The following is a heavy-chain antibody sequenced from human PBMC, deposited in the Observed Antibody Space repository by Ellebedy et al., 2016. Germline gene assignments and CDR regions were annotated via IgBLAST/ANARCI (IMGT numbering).Heavy chain of an antibody. J-gene: IGHJ6*02. CDR3: ARVLSHYYYYYGMDV. Sequence: SETLSLTCTVSGGSISSYHWSWIRQPPGKGLEWIGYIYYSGSTNYNPSLKSRVTISVDTSKNQFSLKLSSVTAADTAVYYCARVLSHYYYYYGMDVWGQGTTVTVSS. D-gene: IGHD2-2*01. CDR1: GGSISSYH. CDR2: IYYSGST. V-gene: IGHV4-59*01.